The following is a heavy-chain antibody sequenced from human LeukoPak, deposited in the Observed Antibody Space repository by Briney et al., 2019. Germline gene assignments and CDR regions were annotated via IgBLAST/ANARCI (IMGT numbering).Heavy chain of an antibody. CDR1: GDSINTKSYY. D-gene: IGHD5-18*01. CDR2: IYYSGNT. Sequence: SETLSLTCTVSGDSINTKSYYWGWIRQPPGKGLEWIGSIYYSGNTYYNPSLKSRVALSIDTSKNQFSLRLSSVTAADTAVYYCARHSYGTFDYWGQGTLVTVSS. V-gene: IGHV4-39*01. CDR3: ARHSYGTFDY. J-gene: IGHJ4*02.